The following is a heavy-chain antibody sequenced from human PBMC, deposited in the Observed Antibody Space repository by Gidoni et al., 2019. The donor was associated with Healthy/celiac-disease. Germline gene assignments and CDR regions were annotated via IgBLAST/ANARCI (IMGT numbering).Heavy chain of an antibody. D-gene: IGHD3-10*01. V-gene: IGHV3-48*01. CDR3: AGIERQGNNWFYP. CDR2: INPVSNTL. CDR1: GLRFSSYR. Sequence: EVNLVESGGGLIQPGGSLSLSCAVFGLRFSSYRMSWVRQAPGKGLEWISYINPVSNTLKYADPVRGRFTISRDNAKNSLFLQMNSLRVEDTAVYYCAGIERQGNNWFYPWGQGTLVTVSS. J-gene: IGHJ5*02.